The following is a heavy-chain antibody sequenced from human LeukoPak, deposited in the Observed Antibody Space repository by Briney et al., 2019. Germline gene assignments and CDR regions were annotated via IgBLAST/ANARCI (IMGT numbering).Heavy chain of an antibody. CDR3: AREGYCSSTSCYAY. CDR2: ISAYNGNT. V-gene: IGHV1-18*01. CDR1: GYTFTSYG. J-gene: IGHJ4*02. D-gene: IGHD2-2*01. Sequence: GASVKVSCKASGYTFTSYGISWVRQAPGQGLEWMGWISAYNGNTNYAQKLQGRVTMTTDTSTSTAYKELRSLRSDDTAVYYCAREGYCSSTSCYAYWGQGTLVTVSS.